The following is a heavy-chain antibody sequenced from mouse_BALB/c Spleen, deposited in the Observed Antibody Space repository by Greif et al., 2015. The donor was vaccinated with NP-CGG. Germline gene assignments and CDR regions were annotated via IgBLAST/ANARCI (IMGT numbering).Heavy chain of an antibody. CDR2: IWAGGST. Sequence: VQRVESGPGLVAPSQSLSITCTVSGFSFTSYGVHWVRQPPGKGLEWLGVIWAGGSTNYNSALMSRLSISKDNSKSQVFLKMNSLQTDDTALYYCARDRAFYAMDYWGQGTSVTVSS. D-gene: IGHD3-1*01. CDR3: ARDRAFYAMDY. CDR1: GFSFTSYG. J-gene: IGHJ4*01. V-gene: IGHV2-9*02.